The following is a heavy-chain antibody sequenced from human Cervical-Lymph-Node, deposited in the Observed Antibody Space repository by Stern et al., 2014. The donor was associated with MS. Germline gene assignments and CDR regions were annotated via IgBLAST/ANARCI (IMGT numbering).Heavy chain of an antibody. CDR2: IMAIFGSL. CDR1: GGTFDNYA. Sequence: VQLVDSGAEIKKPGSSVKVSCKASGGTFDNYAISWVRQAPGQGLEWLGGIMAIFGSLNYQHNFQGRITIAADKSTSTAYMELNSLRSEDTAVYFCARGQPLFWGMDVWGQGTTVTVSS. D-gene: IGHD3-10*02. J-gene: IGHJ6*02. V-gene: IGHV1-69*06. CDR3: ARGQPLFWGMDV.